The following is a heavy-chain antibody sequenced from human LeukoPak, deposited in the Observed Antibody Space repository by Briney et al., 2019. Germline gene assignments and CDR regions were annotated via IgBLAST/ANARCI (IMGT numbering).Heavy chain of an antibody. CDR3: AREPQFYDVTGYYAGWD. J-gene: IGHJ4*02. Sequence: GGSLRLSCAASGFTFTTYTMHWVRQAPGKGLEWVALISYDGSDKYYADSVKGRFTISRDNSKNTLFLQMNSLRAEDTAVYYCAREPQFYDVTGYYAGWDWGQGTLVTVSS. CDR1: GFTFTTYT. V-gene: IGHV3-30*04. CDR2: ISYDGSDK. D-gene: IGHD3-22*01.